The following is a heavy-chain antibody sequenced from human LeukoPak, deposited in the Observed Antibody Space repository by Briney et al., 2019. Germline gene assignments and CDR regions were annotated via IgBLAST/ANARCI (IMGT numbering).Heavy chain of an antibody. CDR2: IRYDGSNK. J-gene: IGHJ4*02. CDR1: GFTFSSYV. D-gene: IGHD3-10*01. CDR3: ARAKPKNMVRGLIMRRESRYYFDY. Sequence: QAGGSLRLSCAASGFTFSSYVMHWVRQAPGKGLDWVAFIRYDGSNKYYADSVKGRFTISRDNSKSTLYIQMNGLRAEDTAVYYCARAKPKNMVRGLIMRRESRYYFDYWGQGTLVTVSS. V-gene: IGHV3-30*02.